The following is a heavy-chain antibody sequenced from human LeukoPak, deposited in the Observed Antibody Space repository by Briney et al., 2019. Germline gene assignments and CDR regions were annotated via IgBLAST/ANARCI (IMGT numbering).Heavy chain of an antibody. D-gene: IGHD3-22*01. V-gene: IGHV4-4*07. Sequence: SETLSLTCTVSGGSISSYYWSWIRQSAGKGLEWIGRIYTSGSTNYNPSLKSRVTMSVDTSKNQFSLKLSSVTAADTAVYYCARDGYYYDSSGYYEKMYYFDYWGQGTLVTVSS. J-gene: IGHJ4*02. CDR3: ARDGYYYDSSGYYEKMYYFDY. CDR2: IYTSGST. CDR1: GGSISSYY.